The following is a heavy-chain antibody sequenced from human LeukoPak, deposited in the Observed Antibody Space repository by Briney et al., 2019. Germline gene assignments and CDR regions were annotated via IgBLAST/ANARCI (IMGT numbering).Heavy chain of an antibody. D-gene: IGHD2-15*01. Sequence: GGSLRLSCAASGFTFSSYGMSWVRQAPGKGLEWVSAISGSGGSTYYADSVKGRFTISRDNSKNTLYLQMNSLRAEDTAVYYCANGCSGGSSATKCYYYYMDVWGKGTTVTISS. CDR2: ISGSGGST. V-gene: IGHV3-23*01. CDR1: GFTFSSYG. CDR3: ANGCSGGSSATKCYYYYMDV. J-gene: IGHJ6*03.